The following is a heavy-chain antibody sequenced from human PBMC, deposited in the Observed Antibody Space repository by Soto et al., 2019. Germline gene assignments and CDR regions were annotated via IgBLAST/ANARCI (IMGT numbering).Heavy chain of an antibody. V-gene: IGHV3-7*01. Sequence: GGSLRLSCAASGFTFSSYWMSWVRQAPGKGLEWVANIKQDESEKYYVDSVKGRFTISRDNAKNSLYLQMNSLRAEDTAVYYCANLEMATISAFDIWGQGTMVTVSS. CDR1: GFTFSSYW. J-gene: IGHJ3*02. CDR3: ANLEMATISAFDI. D-gene: IGHD5-12*01. CDR2: IKQDESEK.